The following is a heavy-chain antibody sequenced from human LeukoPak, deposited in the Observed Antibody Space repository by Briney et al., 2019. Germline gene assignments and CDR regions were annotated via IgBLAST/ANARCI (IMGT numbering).Heavy chain of an antibody. CDR1: GGTFSSYA. CDR3: ARGLTAHADVFDV. Sequence: ASVKVSCKASGGTFSSYAFNWVRQAPGQGLEWMGGIIPMFGTADHAQKFQGRVTITADESTSTAYMEMSSLRSEDTAVYYCARGLTAHADVFDVWGQGTMVTVSS. J-gene: IGHJ3*01. CDR2: IIPMFGTA. V-gene: IGHV1-69*13. D-gene: IGHD3-9*01.